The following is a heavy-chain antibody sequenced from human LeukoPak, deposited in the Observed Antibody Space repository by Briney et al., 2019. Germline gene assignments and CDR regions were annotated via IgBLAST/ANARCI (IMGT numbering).Heavy chain of an antibody. CDR2: ISYDGSNK. D-gene: IGHD3-3*01. V-gene: IGHV3-30-3*01. J-gene: IGHJ4*02. Sequence: GGSLRLSCAASGFTFSSYAMHWVRQAPGKGLEWVAVISYDGSNKYYADSVKGRFTISRDNSKNTLYLQMNSLRAEDTAVYYCARDAQIFGVVTTLVYFDYWGQGTLVTVSS. CDR1: GFTFSSYA. CDR3: ARDAQIFGVVTTLVYFDY.